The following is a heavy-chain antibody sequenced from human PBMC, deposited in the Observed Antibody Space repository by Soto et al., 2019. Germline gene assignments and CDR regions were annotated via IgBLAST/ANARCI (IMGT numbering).Heavy chain of an antibody. CDR3: ASFNSLAITIFGVVMDV. J-gene: IGHJ6*02. CDR1: GGSISSSNW. CDR2: IYHSGST. D-gene: IGHD3-3*01. V-gene: IGHV4-4*02. Sequence: SETLSLTCAVSGGSISSSNWWSWVRQPPGKGLEWIGEIYHSGSTNYNPSLKSRVTISVDKSKNQFSLKLSSVTAADTAVYYCASFNSLAITIFGVVMDVWGQGTTVT.